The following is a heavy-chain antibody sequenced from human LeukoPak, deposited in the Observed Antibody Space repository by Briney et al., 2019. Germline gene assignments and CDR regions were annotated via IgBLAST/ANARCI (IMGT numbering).Heavy chain of an antibody. V-gene: IGHV3-30-3*01. CDR2: ISYDGSNK. Sequence: GGSLRLSCAASGFTFSSYAMHWVRQAPGKGLEWVAVISYDGSNKYYADSVKGRFTISRDNSKNTLYLQMNSLRAEDTAVYYCARDLGGSLPWLEYFDYWGQGTLVTVSS. J-gene: IGHJ4*02. D-gene: IGHD1-26*01. CDR3: ARDLGGSLPWLEYFDY. CDR1: GFTFSSYA.